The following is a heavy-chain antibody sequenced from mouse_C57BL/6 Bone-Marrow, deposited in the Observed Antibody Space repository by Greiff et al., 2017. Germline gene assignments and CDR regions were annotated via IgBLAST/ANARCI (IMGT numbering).Heavy chain of an antibody. V-gene: IGHV1-52*01. CDR1: GYTFTSYW. J-gene: IGHJ4*01. D-gene: IGHD1-1*01. CDR3: ARKDEGITTEEYAMDY. CDR2: IDPSDSET. Sequence: QVQLQQPGAELVRPGSSVKLSCKASGYTFTSYWMHWVKQRPIQGLEWIGNIDPSDSETHYNQKFKDKATLTVDKSSSTADMQLSSLTSEDSAVYYCARKDEGITTEEYAMDYWGQGTSVTVSS.